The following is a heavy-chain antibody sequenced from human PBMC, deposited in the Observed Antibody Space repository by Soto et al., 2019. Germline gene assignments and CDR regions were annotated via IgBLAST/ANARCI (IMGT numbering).Heavy chain of an antibody. V-gene: IGHV3-72*01. CDR3: VGESYYRFDY. J-gene: IGHJ4*02. Sequence: EVQLVESGGGLVQPGGSLILSCAASGLTFSDHHMDWVRQAPGKGLEWVGRTRIKAPGYTTEYAASVKGRVIISRDDSENSLYLQMNSLKAEDTAVYYCVGESYYRFDYWGQGALVTVSS. D-gene: IGHD3-16*01. CDR1: GLTFSDHH. CDR2: TRIKAPGYTT.